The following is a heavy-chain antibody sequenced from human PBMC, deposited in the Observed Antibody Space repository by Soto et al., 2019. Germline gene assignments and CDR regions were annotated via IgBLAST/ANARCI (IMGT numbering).Heavy chain of an antibody. V-gene: IGHV1-69*01. Sequence: QVQLVQSGAEVKKPGSSVKVSCKASGGTFSSYAISWVRQAPGQGLEWMGGIIPIFGTANYAQKFQGRVTITADESTGTAYMELSSLRSEDTAVYYCASGPPTSYFNWFDPWGQGTLVTVSS. CDR1: GGTFSSYA. J-gene: IGHJ5*02. CDR3: ASGPPTSYFNWFDP. CDR2: IIPIFGTA. D-gene: IGHD3-10*01.